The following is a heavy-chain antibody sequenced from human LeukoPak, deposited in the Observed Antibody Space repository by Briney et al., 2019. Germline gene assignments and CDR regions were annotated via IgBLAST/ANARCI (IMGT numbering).Heavy chain of an antibody. CDR3: ARVRSGSYLPAVFDY. CDR1: RYTFSSYG. CDR2: ISAYNGNT. Sequence: ASVKVSCKASRYTFSSYGISWVRQAPGQGLEWMGWISAYNGNTNYAQKLQGRVTMTADTSTSTAYMELRSLRSDDTAVYYCARVRSGSYLPAVFDYWGQGTLVTVSS. V-gene: IGHV1-18*01. J-gene: IGHJ4*02. D-gene: IGHD1-26*01.